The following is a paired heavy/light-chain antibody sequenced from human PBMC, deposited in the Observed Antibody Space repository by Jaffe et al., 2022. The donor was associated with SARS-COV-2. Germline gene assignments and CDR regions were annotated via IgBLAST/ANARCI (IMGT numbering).Light chain of an antibody. CDR2: GTS. CDR1: QSVSGSS. Sequence: EIVLTQSPGALSLSPGERATLSCRASQSVSGSSLAWYQQKPGQAPRLLIYGTSNRATGVPARFGGSGYGTDFTLTISRLEPEDFAVYYCQQYGTSPWTFGQGTKVEIK. V-gene: IGKV3-20*01. J-gene: IGKJ1*01. CDR3: QQYGTSPWT.
Heavy chain of an antibody. CDR1: GFSFSSVW. J-gene: IGHJ4*02. V-gene: IGHV3-15*01. CDR3: TSTLGY. CDR2: IKRKSDGGTT. Sequence: EVQLAESGGGLVKPGGSLRLSCAASGFSFSSVWMTWVRQAPGKGLEWVGRIKRKSDGGTTEYAAPVKGRFTISRDDSKNTLYLQMNSLETEDTAVYYCTSTLGYWGQGTLVTVSS.